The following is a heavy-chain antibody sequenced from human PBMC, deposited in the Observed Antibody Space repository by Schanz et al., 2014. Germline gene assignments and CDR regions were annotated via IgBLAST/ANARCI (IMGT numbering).Heavy chain of an antibody. CDR2: INTGSNYI. CDR1: GFSFSDYY. Sequence: QVHLLESGGGLVEPGGSLRLSCAASGFSFSDYYMSWIRQAPGKGLEWISFINTGSNYINYADSVKGRFTISRENTKISLFLQLNSLRADDTAVYYCARNRGSGGQNWYFDLWGRGTLVTVSS. CDR3: ARNRGSGGQNWYFDL. J-gene: IGHJ2*01. V-gene: IGHV3-11*03. D-gene: IGHD1-26*01.